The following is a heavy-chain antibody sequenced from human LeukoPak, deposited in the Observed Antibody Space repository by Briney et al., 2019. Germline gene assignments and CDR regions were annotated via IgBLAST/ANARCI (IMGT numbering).Heavy chain of an antibody. CDR1: GGSISSYY. CDR3: ARHQYTSGWYGWFDP. Sequence: SETLSLTCTVSGGSISSYYWRWMRQPRGKGLEWIGYIFYSGTTNYTPSLKSRVTISVDTSNNHLSLKLSSVTAADTAVYHCARHQYTSGWYGWFDPWGQRTLVTVSS. V-gene: IGHV4-59*08. D-gene: IGHD6-19*01. J-gene: IGHJ5*02. CDR2: IFYSGTT.